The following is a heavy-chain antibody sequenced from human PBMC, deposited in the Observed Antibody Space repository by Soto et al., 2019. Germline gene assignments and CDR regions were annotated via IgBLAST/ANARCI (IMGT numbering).Heavy chain of an antibody. V-gene: IGHV4-34*01. CDR3: ARVGGLGYCSGGSCHGG. D-gene: IGHD2-15*01. Sequence: QVQLQQWGAGLLKPSETLSLTCAVYGGSFSGYYWSWIRQPPGKGLEWIGEINHSGSTNYNPSLKSRVTLSVDTSKNQFSLELSSVTAADTAVYYCARVGGLGYCSGGSCHGGWGQGTLVTVSS. J-gene: IGHJ4*02. CDR2: INHSGST. CDR1: GGSFSGYY.